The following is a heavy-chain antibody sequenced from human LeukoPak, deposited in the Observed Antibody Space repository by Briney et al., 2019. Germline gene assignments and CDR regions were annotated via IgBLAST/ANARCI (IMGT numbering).Heavy chain of an antibody. CDR1: GGSISSSSYY. CDR2: IYYSGST. Sequence: SETLSLTCTVSGGSISSSSYYWGWIRQPPGKGLEWIGSIYYSGSTYYNPSLKSRVTISVDTSKNQFSLKLSSVTAADTAVYYCARGDSSGYYGDAFDIWGQGTMVTVSS. J-gene: IGHJ3*02. D-gene: IGHD3-22*01. CDR3: ARGDSSGYYGDAFDI. V-gene: IGHV4-39*07.